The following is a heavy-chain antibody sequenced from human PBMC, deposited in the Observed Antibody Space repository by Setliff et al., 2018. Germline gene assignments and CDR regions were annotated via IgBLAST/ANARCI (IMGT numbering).Heavy chain of an antibody. CDR3: SRLVRYCTTTTCQRLLGEEV. D-gene: IGHD2-8*01. V-gene: IGHV1-18*01. J-gene: IGHJ4*02. CDR2: ISTYTGNT. CDR1: GYTFINSG. Sequence: ASVKVSCKTSGYTFINSGIAWVRQAPGQGLEWMGWISTYTGNTNYAQKLQGRITMTTDTSTSTAYMELRSLTPDDTAVYYCSRLVRYCTTTTCQRLLGEEVWGQGTLVTVSS.